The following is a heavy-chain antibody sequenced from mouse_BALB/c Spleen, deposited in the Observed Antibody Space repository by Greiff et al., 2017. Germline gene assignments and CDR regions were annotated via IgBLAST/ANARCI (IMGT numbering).Heavy chain of an antibody. CDR1: GYSFTGYF. D-gene: IGHD1-1*01. CDR3: GRGDYGSSYLDY. J-gene: IGHJ2*01. Sequence: VQLQQSGPELVKPGASVKISCKASGYSFTGYFMNWVKQNHGKSLEWIGRINPYNGDTFYNQKFKGKATLTVDKSSSTAHMELLSLTSEDSAVYYCGRGDYGSSYLDYWGQGTTLTVSS. CDR2: INPYNGDT. V-gene: IGHV1-37*01.